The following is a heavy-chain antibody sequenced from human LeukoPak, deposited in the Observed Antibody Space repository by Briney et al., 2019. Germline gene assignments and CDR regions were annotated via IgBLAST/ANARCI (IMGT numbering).Heavy chain of an antibody. V-gene: IGHV3-7*01. J-gene: IGHJ6*04. CDR2: IKQDGSEN. Sequence: GGSLRLSCTASGFTFITYWMSWVRPPPGKGLEWVANIKQDGSENYYVDSVKGRFTISRDNAKNSLYLQMHSLRAEDTAVYYCAELGITMIGGVWGKGTTVTISS. CDR3: AELGITMIGGV. CDR1: GFTFITYW. D-gene: IGHD3-10*02.